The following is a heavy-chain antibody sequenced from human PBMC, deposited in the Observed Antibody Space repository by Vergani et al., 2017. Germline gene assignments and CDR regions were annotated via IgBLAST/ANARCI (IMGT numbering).Heavy chain of an antibody. CDR3: SRGGFYTSRNDFKFYGLGV. Sequence: QVQLVQSGAEVKKPGASVKVSCKASGSTFTGYYMHWVRQAPGQGLEWMGWISAYSGETRYARSLQGRVTMTTDASTNTAYMSLRSLRSDDTAIYYCSRGGFYTSRNDFKFYGLGVWGQGTTVTVTS. V-gene: IGHV1-2*02. CDR1: GSTFTGYY. D-gene: IGHD3-3*01. CDR2: ISAYSGET. J-gene: IGHJ6*02.